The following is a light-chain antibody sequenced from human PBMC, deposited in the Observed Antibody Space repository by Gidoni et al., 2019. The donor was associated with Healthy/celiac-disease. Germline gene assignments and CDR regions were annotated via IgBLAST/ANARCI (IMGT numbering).Light chain of an antibody. CDR3: QQSYSTRIT. Sequence: DIQMTQSPSSLSASVGDRVTITCRASQSISSYLNWYQQKPGKAPKLLIYAASSLQSVVPSRFSGRGSGTDFTLTISSLQPEDFATYYCQQSYSTRITFGQGTRLEIK. CDR2: AAS. CDR1: QSISSY. V-gene: IGKV1-39*01. J-gene: IGKJ5*01.